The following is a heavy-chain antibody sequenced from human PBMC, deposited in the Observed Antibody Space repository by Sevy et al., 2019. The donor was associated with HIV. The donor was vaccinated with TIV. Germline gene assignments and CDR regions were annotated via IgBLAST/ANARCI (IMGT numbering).Heavy chain of an antibody. CDR1: GFTLGSYT. CDR3: AKTLQKQPFHPLYFDY. V-gene: IGHV3-23*01. Sequence: GGSLRLSCAASGFTLGSYTMNWVRQAPGKGLEWVASISATGGSTYYADSVKGRFTISRDVSKGILYLQMNSLTAEDTAIFYCAKTLQKQPFHPLYFDYWGQGTLVTVSS. CDR2: ISATGGST. J-gene: IGHJ4*02. D-gene: IGHD6-13*01.